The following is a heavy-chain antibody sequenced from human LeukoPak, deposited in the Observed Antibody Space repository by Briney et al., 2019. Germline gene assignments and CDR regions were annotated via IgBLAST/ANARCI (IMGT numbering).Heavy chain of an antibody. CDR2: MSPNSGNT. J-gene: IGHJ5*01. CDR1: GYTFTSYD. CDR3: VRAPPNWGFNF. D-gene: IGHD1-1*01. Sequence: ASVKVSCKASGYTFTSYDINWVRQATVQGLEWMGWMSPNSGNTGYAQKFQGRVTMTRDTSITTAYMELSNLRSEDTAVYYCVRAPPNWGFNFWGQGTLVTVSS. V-gene: IGHV1-8*01.